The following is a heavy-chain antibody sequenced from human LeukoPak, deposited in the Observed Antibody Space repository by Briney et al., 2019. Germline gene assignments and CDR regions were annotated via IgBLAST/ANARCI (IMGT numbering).Heavy chain of an antibody. D-gene: IGHD6-6*01. CDR1: GYTFTSYY. CDR2: INPSGGST. V-gene: IGHV1-46*01. Sequence: GASVKVSCKASGYTFTSYYMHWVRQAPGQGLEWMGIINPSGGSTSYAQKFQGRVTMTRDTSISTAYLELSRLRSDDTAVYYCARDSSSACDYWGQGTLVTVSS. CDR3: ARDSSSACDY. J-gene: IGHJ4*02.